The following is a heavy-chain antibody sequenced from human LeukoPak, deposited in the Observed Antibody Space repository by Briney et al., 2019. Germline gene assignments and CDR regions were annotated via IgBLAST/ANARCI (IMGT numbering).Heavy chain of an antibody. CDR3: ARVPIAAAGYYYYGMDV. V-gene: IGHV1-2*02. Sequence: ASVKVSCKASGYTFTGYYMHWVRQAPGQGLEWMGWINPNSGGTNYAQKFQGRVTMTRDTSISTAYMELSRLRSDDTAVYYCARVPIAAAGYYYYGMDVWGQGTTVTVSS. CDR2: INPNSGGT. CDR1: GYTFTGYY. D-gene: IGHD6-13*01. J-gene: IGHJ6*02.